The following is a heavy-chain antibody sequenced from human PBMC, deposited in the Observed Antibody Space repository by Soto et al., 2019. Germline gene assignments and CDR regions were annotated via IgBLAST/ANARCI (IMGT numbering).Heavy chain of an antibody. D-gene: IGHD2-21*02. Sequence: QVQLVQSGAEVKKPGSSVKVACKGSGGTFSNSPISWLRQAPGQGLEWMGGLIRSLGTATYAQKFQGRVTITADKSTSTVYMELSSLRSEDTAVYYCARVNCGGDCYVLDYWGQGTLVIVSS. J-gene: IGHJ4*02. CDR1: GGTFSNSP. V-gene: IGHV1-69*06. CDR2: LIRSLGTA. CDR3: ARVNCGGDCYVLDY.